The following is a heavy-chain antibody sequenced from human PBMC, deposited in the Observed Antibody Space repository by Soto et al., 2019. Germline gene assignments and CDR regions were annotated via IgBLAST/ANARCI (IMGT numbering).Heavy chain of an antibody. D-gene: IGHD3-10*01. V-gene: IGHV3-66*01. CDR1: GFTVSSNY. Sequence: GGSLRLSCAASGFTVSSNYMSWVRQAPGKGLEWVSVIYSGGSTYYADSVKGRFTISRDNSKNTLYLQMNSLIAEDTAVYYCARDRGFGELLSLNYYYYMDVWGKGTTVTVSS. CDR3: ARDRGFGELLSLNYYYYMDV. J-gene: IGHJ6*03. CDR2: IYSGGST.